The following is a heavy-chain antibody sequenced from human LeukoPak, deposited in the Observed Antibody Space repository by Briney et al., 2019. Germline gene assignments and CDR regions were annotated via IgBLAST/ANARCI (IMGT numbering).Heavy chain of an antibody. CDR3: AREGIQLTYYFDY. Sequence: PGRSLRLSCAASGFTFSSYGMHWVRQAPGKGLEWVAVIWYDGSNKYYADSVKGRFTISRDNSKNTLYLQMNSLRAEDTAVYYCAREGIQLTYYFDYWGQGSLVSVSS. J-gene: IGHJ4*02. CDR2: IWYDGSNK. CDR1: GFTFSSYG. D-gene: IGHD5-18*01. V-gene: IGHV3-33*01.